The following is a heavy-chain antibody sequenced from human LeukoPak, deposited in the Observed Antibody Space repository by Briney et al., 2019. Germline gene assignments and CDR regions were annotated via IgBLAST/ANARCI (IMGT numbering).Heavy chain of an antibody. J-gene: IGHJ3*02. CDR1: GFTFSSYA. CDR3: ARDRPLREPGAFDI. D-gene: IGHD1-14*01. CDR2: ISYDGSNK. Sequence: GGSLRLSCSASGFTFSSYAMHWVRQAPGRGLEWVAVISYDGSNKYYADSVKGRFTISRDNSKNTLYLQMNSLRAEDTAVYYCARDRPLREPGAFDIWGQGTMVTVSS. V-gene: IGHV3-30*14.